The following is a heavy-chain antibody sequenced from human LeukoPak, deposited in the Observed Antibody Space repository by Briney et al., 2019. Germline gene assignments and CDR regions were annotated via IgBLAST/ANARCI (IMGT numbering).Heavy chain of an antibody. V-gene: IGHV4-59*08. CDR2: IYNSGST. CDR3: ARARNYDFWTGYIYYFDY. D-gene: IGHD3-3*01. CDR1: GGSISSYY. Sequence: SETLSLTCTVSGGSISSYYWSWIRQPPGRGLEWIGYIYNSGSTNYNPSLKSRVTISIDTSKNQFSLKLSSVTAADTAVYYCARARNYDFWTGYIYYFDYWGQGILVSVSS. J-gene: IGHJ4*02.